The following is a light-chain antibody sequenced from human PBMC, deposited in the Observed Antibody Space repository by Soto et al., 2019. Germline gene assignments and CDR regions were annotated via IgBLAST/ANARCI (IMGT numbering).Light chain of an antibody. CDR1: SSNIGAGYD. V-gene: IGLV1-40*01. CDR2: GNS. Sequence: QSVLTQPPSVSGAPGQRVTISCTGSSSNIGAGYDVHWYQQLPGTAPKLLIYGNSNRPSGVPDRFSGSKSGTSASPAITGLQAEDEADYYCQSYDSSLSGVVFGGGTKLTV. CDR3: QSYDSSLSGVV. J-gene: IGLJ2*01.